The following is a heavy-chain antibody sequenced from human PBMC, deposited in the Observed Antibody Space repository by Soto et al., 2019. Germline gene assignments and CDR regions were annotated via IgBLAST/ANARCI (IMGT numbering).Heavy chain of an antibody. D-gene: IGHD2-15*01. V-gene: IGHV3-30-3*01. J-gene: IGHJ6*02. CDR1: GFTFSSYA. CDR3: SRGYCSGGSCYYYYGMDV. Sequence: QVQLVESGGGVVQPGRSLRLSCAASGFTFSSYAMHWVRQAPGKGLEWGAVISYDGSNKYYADSVKGRFTISRDNSKNTLYLQMNSLRAEDTAVYYCSRGYCSGGSCYYYYGMDVWGQGTTVTVSS. CDR2: ISYDGSNK.